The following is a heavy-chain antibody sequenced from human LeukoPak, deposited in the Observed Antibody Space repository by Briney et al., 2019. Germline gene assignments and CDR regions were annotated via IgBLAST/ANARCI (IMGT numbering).Heavy chain of an antibody. J-gene: IGHJ4*02. V-gene: IGHV3-21*01. D-gene: IGHD4-23*01. CDR3: ARDPIYGGTVPYYFDY. CDR1: GFTFSCYS. Sequence: PGGSLRLSCAASGFTFSCYSMNWVRQAPGKGLEWVSSISSSSSYIYYADSVKGRFTISRDNAKNSLYLQMNSLRAEDTAVYYCARDPIYGGTVPYYFDYWGQGTLVTVSS. CDR2: ISSSSSYI.